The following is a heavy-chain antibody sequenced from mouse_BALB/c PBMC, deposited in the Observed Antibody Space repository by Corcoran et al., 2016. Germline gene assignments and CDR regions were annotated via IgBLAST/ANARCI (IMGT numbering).Heavy chain of an antibody. CDR1: GYTFTDYY. Sequence: QIQLQQSGPELVKPGASVKISCKASGYTFTDYYITWVKQKPGQGLEWIGWSYPGSGNTKYNEKFKGKATLTVDTSSSTAYMQLSSLTSEDTAVYFCARGLGNYAFAYWGQGTLVTVSA. CDR3: ARGLGNYAFAY. D-gene: IGHD2-1*01. V-gene: IGHV1-84*02. CDR2: SYPGSGNT. J-gene: IGHJ3*01.